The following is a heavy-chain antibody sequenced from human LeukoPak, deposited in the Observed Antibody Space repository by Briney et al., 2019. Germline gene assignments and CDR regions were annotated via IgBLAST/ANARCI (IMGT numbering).Heavy chain of an antibody. CDR1: GYTFTGHY. D-gene: IGHD6-19*01. V-gene: IGHV1-2*02. J-gene: IGHJ4*02. CDR2: MNPNSGGT. CDR3: ASGQWTDY. Sequence: ASVKVSCKASGYTFTGHYLHWVRQAPGEGLEWMGWMNPNSGGTIYAQNVQGRVTMTRDTSISTAYMQLSRLRFDDTAVYYCASGQWTDYWGQGTLVIVSS.